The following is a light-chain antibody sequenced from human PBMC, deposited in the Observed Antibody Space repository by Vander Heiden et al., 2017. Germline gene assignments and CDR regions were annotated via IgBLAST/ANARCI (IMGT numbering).Light chain of an antibody. Sequence: QSALTQHASESGSPGQSITISCTGTSSDVGSYNLVSWYQQHPGKAPKLMIYEVSKRPSGVANRFSGSKSGNTASLTISGLQAEDEADYYCCSYAGSSTLVFGGGTKLTVL. CDR1: SSDVGSYNL. CDR3: CSYAGSSTLV. CDR2: EVS. V-gene: IGLV2-23*02. J-gene: IGLJ3*02.